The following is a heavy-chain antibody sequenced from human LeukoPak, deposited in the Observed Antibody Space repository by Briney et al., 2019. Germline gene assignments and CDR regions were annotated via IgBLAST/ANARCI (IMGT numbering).Heavy chain of an antibody. CDR2: IYYSGST. Sequence: SETLSLTCTVSGGSISSSSYYWGWIRQPPGKGLEWIGSIYYSGSTYYNPSLKSRVTISVDTSKNQFSLKLSSVTAADTAVYYCASLRYFDWFTFDYWGQGTLVTVSS. J-gene: IGHJ4*02. V-gene: IGHV4-39*01. CDR3: ASLRYFDWFTFDY. D-gene: IGHD3-9*01. CDR1: GGSISSSSYY.